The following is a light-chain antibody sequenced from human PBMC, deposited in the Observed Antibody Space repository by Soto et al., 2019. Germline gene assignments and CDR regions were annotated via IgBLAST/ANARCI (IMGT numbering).Light chain of an antibody. CDR3: QQYNSYSLT. CDR1: QSISSW. Sequence: DIQMTQSPSTLSASVGDRVTITCRASQSISSWLAWYHQKPGKAPKLLIYKASSLESGVPSRFSGSGSGTEFTLTISRLQPDDFATYYCQQYNSYSLTFGGGTKVEIK. J-gene: IGKJ4*01. CDR2: KAS. V-gene: IGKV1-5*03.